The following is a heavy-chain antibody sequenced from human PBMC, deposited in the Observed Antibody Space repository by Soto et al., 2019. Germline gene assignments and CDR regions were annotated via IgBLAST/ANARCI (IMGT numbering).Heavy chain of an antibody. J-gene: IGHJ5*02. CDR1: GGSISSYY. CDR2: IYYSGST. V-gene: IGHV4-59*12. D-gene: IGHD2-8*01. Sequence: SETLSLTCTVSGGSISSYYWSWIRQPPGKGLEWIGYIYYSGSTYYNPSLKSRVTISVDTSKNQFSLKLNSVTAADTAMYYCARNGDCTRPGCIVGWFDPWGPGTLVNVS. CDR3: ARNGDCTRPGCIVGWFDP.